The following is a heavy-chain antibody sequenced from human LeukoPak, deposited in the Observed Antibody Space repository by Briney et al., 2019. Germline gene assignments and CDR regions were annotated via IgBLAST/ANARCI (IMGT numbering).Heavy chain of an antibody. J-gene: IGHJ6*02. CDR2: INPNSGGT. V-gene: IGHV1-2*02. Sequence: ASVKVSCKASGYTFTGYYMHWVRQAPGQGLEWMGWINPNSGGTNYAQKFQGRVTMTRDTSISTAYMELSRLRSDDTAVYYCARDWGALYSSSDYGMDVWGQGTTVTVSS. D-gene: IGHD6-13*01. CDR3: ARDWGALYSSSDYGMDV. CDR1: GYTFTGYY.